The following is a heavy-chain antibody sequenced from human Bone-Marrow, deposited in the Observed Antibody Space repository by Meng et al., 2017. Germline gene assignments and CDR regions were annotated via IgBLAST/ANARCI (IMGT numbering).Heavy chain of an antibody. CDR2: INHSGST. V-gene: IGHV4-34*01. J-gene: IGHJ4*02. Sequence: QVQLQQWGAGLLKPSETLSLTCAVYGGSFSGYYRSWIRQPPGKGLEWIGEINHSGSTNYNPSLKSRVTISVDRSKNQFSLKLSSVTAADTAVYYCARGDGYNRYFDYWGQGTLVTVSS. CDR1: GGSFSGYY. D-gene: IGHD5-24*01. CDR3: ARGDGYNRYFDY.